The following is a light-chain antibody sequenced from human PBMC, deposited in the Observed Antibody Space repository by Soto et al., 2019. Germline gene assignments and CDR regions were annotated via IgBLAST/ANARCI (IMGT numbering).Light chain of an antibody. CDR1: SSDVGAYNY. J-gene: IGLJ2*01. CDR2: DVN. CDR3: GSYTTSGSVV. Sequence: QSALTQPASVSGSPGQSIAISCIGTSSDVGAYNYVSWYQQHPGKAPKLVIYDVNNRPTGLSNRFSGSKSGNTASLTISGLQAEDEADYYCGSYTTSGSVVFGGGTKLTVL. V-gene: IGLV2-14*03.